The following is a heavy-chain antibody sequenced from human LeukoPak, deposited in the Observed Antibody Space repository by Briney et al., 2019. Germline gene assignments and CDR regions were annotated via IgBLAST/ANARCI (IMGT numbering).Heavy chain of an antibody. V-gene: IGHV4-59*12. CDR2: IYYRGST. Sequence: SETLSLTCTVSGGSISSYYWSWIRQPPGKGLEWIGYIYYRGSTNYNPSLKSRVTISVDTSKNQFSLKLSSVTAADTAVYYCAREGDYYDASGTLDYWGQGTLVTVSS. CDR3: AREGDYYDASGTLDY. D-gene: IGHD3-22*01. J-gene: IGHJ4*02. CDR1: GGSISSYY.